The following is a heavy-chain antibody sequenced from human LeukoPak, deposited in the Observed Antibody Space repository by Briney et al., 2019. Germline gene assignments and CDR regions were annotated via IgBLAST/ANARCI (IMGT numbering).Heavy chain of an antibody. CDR3: ARDSSGVVGATSWFDP. D-gene: IGHD1-26*01. V-gene: IGHV1-2*06. CDR2: INPNSGGT. J-gene: IGHJ5*02. Sequence: GASVKVSCKASGYTFTGYYMHWVRQAPGQGLEWMGRINPNSGGTNYAQKFQGGVTMTRDTSISTAYMELSRLRSDDTAVYYCARDSSGVVGATSWFDPWGQGTLVTVSS. CDR1: GYTFTGYY.